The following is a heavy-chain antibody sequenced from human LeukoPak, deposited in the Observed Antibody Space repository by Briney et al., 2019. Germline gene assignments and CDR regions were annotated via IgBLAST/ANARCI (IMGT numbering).Heavy chain of an antibody. J-gene: IGHJ5*02. CDR2: IYHSGST. D-gene: IGHD3-10*01. CDR1: GGSISSGAYS. Sequence: SETLSLTCTVSGGSISSGAYSWSWIRQPPGKGLEWIGYIYHSGSTYYNPSLKSRVTISVDRSKNQFSLKLSSVTAADTAVYYCARAYYYYGSGSPNWFDPWGQGTLVTVSS. CDR3: ARAYYYYGSGSPNWFDP. V-gene: IGHV4-30-2*01.